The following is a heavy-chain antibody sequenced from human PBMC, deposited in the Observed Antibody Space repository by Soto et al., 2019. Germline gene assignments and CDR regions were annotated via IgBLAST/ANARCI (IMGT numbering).Heavy chain of an antibody. Sequence: QVQLVESGGGVVQPGRSLRLSCAASGFTFSSYGMHWVRQAPGKGLEWVAVISYDGSNKYYADSVKGRFTIYRDNSKNTMYLQMNSLRAEDTAVYYCAKGRWLTTVSAAAEYFQHWGQGTLVTVSS. D-gene: IGHD4-17*01. CDR3: AKGRWLTTVSAAAEYFQH. J-gene: IGHJ1*01. V-gene: IGHV3-30*18. CDR2: ISYDGSNK. CDR1: GFTFSSYG.